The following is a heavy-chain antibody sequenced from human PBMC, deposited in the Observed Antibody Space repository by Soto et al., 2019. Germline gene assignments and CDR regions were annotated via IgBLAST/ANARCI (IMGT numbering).Heavy chain of an antibody. CDR2: ISDSGSST. D-gene: IGHD4-17*01. J-gene: IGHJ4*02. Sequence: EVQLLESGGGLVQPGGSLRLSCAASGFTVSTYAMTWVHQAPGKGLECVSVISDSGSSTYYADSVKGRFTISRDNSKNTLFLQMDSLRAEDTAVYSCAAQAQGHYAPFDYWGQGTLVTVSS. V-gene: IGHV3-23*01. CDR1: GFTVSTYA. CDR3: AAQAQGHYAPFDY.